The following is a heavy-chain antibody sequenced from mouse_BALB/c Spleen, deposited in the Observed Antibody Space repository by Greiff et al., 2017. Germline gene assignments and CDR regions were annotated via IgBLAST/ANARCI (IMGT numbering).Heavy chain of an antibody. V-gene: IGHV1S137*01. CDR1: SYSFTDYA. CDR3: AGLSITGMAWFAY. J-gene: IGHJ3*01. CDR2: ISTYYGVT. D-gene: IGHD2-4*01. Sequence: QVQLQQSGPELVRPGVSVKISCKGSSYSFTDYAMHWVKQSHAKSLEWIGVISTYYGVTNYNQKFKGKATMTVDKSSSTDYMELARLTSEDSAVYYSAGLSITGMAWFAYWGQGTLVTVSA.